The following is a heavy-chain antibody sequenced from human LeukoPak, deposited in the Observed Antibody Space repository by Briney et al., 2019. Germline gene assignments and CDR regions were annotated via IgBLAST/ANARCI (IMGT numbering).Heavy chain of an antibody. CDR2: INPSGGST. J-gene: IGHJ4*02. V-gene: IGHV1-46*01. CDR3: ARGARDSGYDSAPLDY. D-gene: IGHD5-12*01. Sequence: GASVKVPCKASGYTFTSYYMHWVRQAPGQGLEWMGIINPSGGSTSYAQKFQGRVTMTRDTSTSTVYMELSSLRSEDTAVYYCARGARDSGYDSAPLDYWGQGTLVTVSS. CDR1: GYTFTSYY.